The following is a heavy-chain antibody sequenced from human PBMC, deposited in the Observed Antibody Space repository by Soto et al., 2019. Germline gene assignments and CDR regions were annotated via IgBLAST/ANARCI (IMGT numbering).Heavy chain of an antibody. Sequence: VQLVESGGGLAQPGGSLRLSCAASGFTFSSYAMHWVRQAPGKGLEWVAVISYDGSNKYYADSVKGRFTISRDNSKNTLYLQMNSLRAEDTAVYYCARELATTVVTRFDYWGQGTLVTVSS. D-gene: IGHD4-17*01. CDR2: ISYDGSNK. J-gene: IGHJ4*02. CDR3: ARELATTVVTRFDY. V-gene: IGHV3-30-3*01. CDR1: GFTFSSYA.